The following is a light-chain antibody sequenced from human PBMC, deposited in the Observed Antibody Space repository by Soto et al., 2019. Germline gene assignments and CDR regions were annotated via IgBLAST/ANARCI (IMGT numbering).Light chain of an antibody. Sequence: ELPFTQSPATLSLSPGESATLSCGAAQSVSGFLGWYQQKLGRAPRLLIHDTSTRATGVPARFSGSGSGTEFTLTISSLEPEDFAVYYCQQRGSWPPTFGQGTRLEIK. V-gene: IGKV3-11*01. CDR3: QQRGSWPPT. CDR1: QSVSGF. CDR2: DTS. J-gene: IGKJ5*01.